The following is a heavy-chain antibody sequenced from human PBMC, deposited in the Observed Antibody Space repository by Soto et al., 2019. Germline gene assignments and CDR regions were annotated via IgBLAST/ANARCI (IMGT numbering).Heavy chain of an antibody. Sequence: SSETLSLTCTVSGGSISSSSYYWGWIRQPPGKGLEWIGSIYYSGSTYYNPSLKSRVTISVDTSKNQFSLKLSSVTAADTAVYYCARRYCTNGVCLLGYFDYWGQGTLVTVS. D-gene: IGHD2-8*01. J-gene: IGHJ4*02. CDR2: IYYSGST. V-gene: IGHV4-39*01. CDR3: ARRYCTNGVCLLGYFDY. CDR1: GGSISSSSYY.